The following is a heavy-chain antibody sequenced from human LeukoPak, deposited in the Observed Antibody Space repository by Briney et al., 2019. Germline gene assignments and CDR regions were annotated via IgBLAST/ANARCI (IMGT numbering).Heavy chain of an antibody. D-gene: IGHD3-16*01. CDR3: ARDLIMITFGGGLDY. CDR1: GYTFTSYY. Sequence: ASVKVSCKASGYTFTSYYMRWVRQAPGQGLEWMGIVNPSGGSTSYAQKFQGRVTMTRDTSTSTVYMELSSLRSEDTAVYYCARDLIMITFGGGLDYWGQGTLVTVSS. J-gene: IGHJ4*02. CDR2: VNPSGGST. V-gene: IGHV1-46*03.